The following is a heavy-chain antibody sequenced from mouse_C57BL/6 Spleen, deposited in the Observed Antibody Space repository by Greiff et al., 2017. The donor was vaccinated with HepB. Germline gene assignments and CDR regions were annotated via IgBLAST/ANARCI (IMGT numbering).Heavy chain of an antibody. CDR1: GFTFSSYG. Sequence: DVMLVESGGDLVKPGGSLKLSCAASGFTFSSYGMSWVRQTPDKRLEWVATISSGGSYTYYPDSVKGRFTISRDNAKNTLYLQMSSLKSEDTAMYYCARQRESYYAMDYWGQGTSVTVSS. V-gene: IGHV5-6*02. CDR2: ISSGGSYT. J-gene: IGHJ4*01. CDR3: ARQRESYYAMDY.